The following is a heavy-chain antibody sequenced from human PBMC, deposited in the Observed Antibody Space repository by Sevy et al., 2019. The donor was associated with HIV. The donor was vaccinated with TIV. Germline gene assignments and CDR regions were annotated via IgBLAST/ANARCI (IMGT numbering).Heavy chain of an antibody. J-gene: IGHJ6*02. D-gene: IGHD2-8*01. CDR3: ARGRKTTEEWLEELDYYYGLDV. Sequence: GGSLRLSCAASGFSLTTSDMHWVRQAPGKGLEWVAYVRNAGSNKYYAASVRDRFTISRDSPKNTLYLQMNSLRDEDTAIYYCARGRKTTEEWLEELDYYYGLDVWGQGTTVTVSS. CDR2: VRNAGSNK. V-gene: IGHV3-30*02. CDR1: GFSLTTSD.